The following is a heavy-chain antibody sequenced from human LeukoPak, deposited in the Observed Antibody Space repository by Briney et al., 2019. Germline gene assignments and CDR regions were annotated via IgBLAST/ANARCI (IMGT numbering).Heavy chain of an antibody. D-gene: IGHD1-26*01. J-gene: IGHJ4*02. Sequence: GASVKVSCKASGYTFTSYYMHWVRQAPGQGLEWMGIINPSGGSTSYAQKLQGRVTMTTDTSTSTAYMELRSLRSDDTAVYYCARDTGKVVGATNFDYWGQGTLVTVSS. CDR3: ARDTGKVVGATNFDY. CDR1: GYTFTSYY. CDR2: INPSGGST. V-gene: IGHV1-46*01.